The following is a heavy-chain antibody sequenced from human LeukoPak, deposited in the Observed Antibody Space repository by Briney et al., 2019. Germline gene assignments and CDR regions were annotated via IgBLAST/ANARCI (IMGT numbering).Heavy chain of an antibody. V-gene: IGHV4-59*01. CDR1: AGSISDYY. CDR3: ARAGDYGQFDY. CDR2: IYYSGST. D-gene: IGHD4-17*01. J-gene: IGHJ4*02. Sequence: SETLSLTCSVSAGSISDYYWSWIRQPPGKGLEWIGYIYYSGSTNYNPSLKSRVTISVDTSKNQFSLKLSSVTAADTAVYYCARAGDYGQFDYWGQGTLVTVSS.